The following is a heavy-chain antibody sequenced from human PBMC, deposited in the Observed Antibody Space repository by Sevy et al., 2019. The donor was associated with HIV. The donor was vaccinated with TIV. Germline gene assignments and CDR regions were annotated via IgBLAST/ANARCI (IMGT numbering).Heavy chain of an antibody. V-gene: IGHV4-31*11. Sequence: SETLSLTCAVSGDSTSRGGYYWSCIRQQPGGGLEWIGYIYYSGSTYYNASLKSRLTISVDTSKNQFSLKLSSVTAADTAVYYCASAPYYYDSGGYYRGEYFQHWGQGTLVTVSS. CDR2: IYYSGST. CDR3: ASAPYYYDSGGYYRGEYFQH. CDR1: GDSTSRGGYY. D-gene: IGHD3-22*01. J-gene: IGHJ1*01.